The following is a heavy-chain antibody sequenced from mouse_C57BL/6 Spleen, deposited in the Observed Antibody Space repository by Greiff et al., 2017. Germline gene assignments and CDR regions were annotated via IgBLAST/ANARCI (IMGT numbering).Heavy chain of an antibody. V-gene: IGHV1-80*01. CDR1: GYAFSSYW. CDR3: VRGGDYGYFDV. Sequence: QVQLQQSGAELVKPGASVKISCKASGYAFSSYWMNWVKQRPGKGLEWIGQIYPGDGDTNYNGKFKGKATLTADKSSSTAYMQLSSLTSEDSAVYFCVRGGDYGYFDVWGTGTTVTASS. CDR2: IYPGDGDT. J-gene: IGHJ1*03.